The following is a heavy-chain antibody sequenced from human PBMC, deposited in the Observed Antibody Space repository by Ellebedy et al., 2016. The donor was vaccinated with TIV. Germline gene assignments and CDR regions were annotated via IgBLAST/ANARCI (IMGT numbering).Heavy chain of an antibody. CDR3: ARELTGGVGY. J-gene: IGHJ4*02. CDR1: GGTFISYA. Sequence: SVQVSCXASGGTFISYAISWVRQAPGQGLEWMGGIIPIFGTANYAQKFQGRVTITADESTSTAYMELSSLRSEDTAVYYCARELTGGVGYWGQGTLVTVSS. V-gene: IGHV1-69*13. D-gene: IGHD1-14*01. CDR2: IIPIFGTA.